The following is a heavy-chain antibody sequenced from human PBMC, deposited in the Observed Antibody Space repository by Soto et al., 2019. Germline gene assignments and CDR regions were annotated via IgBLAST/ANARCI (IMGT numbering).Heavy chain of an antibody. CDR2: VSGSGGTT. CDR3: AKRVGSGRFDY. Sequence: EVQLLESGGGLVQPGGSLRLSCAASGFTFSNYAMSWVRQAPGKGLEWVSTVSGSGGTTYYADSVKGRFTISRDNSKNTLYLQINSLSAADTVVYYCAKRVGSGRFDYWGQGTLVTVSS. D-gene: IGHD3-10*01. J-gene: IGHJ4*02. CDR1: GFTFSNYA. V-gene: IGHV3-23*01.